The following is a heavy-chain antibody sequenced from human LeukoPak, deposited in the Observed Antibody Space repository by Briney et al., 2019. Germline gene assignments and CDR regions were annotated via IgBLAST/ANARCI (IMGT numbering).Heavy chain of an antibody. CDR3: ARDRLDVWGSYRYPAAFDI. Sequence: PSETLSLTCTVSGDSISINSYYWGWIRQPPGKGLEWIGSIYYSGSTYYNPSLKSRVTISVDTSKNQFSLELTSVTAADTAVYYCARDRLDVWGSYRYPAAFDIWGQGTMVTVSS. V-gene: IGHV4-39*07. J-gene: IGHJ3*02. CDR1: GDSISINSYY. CDR2: IYYSGST. D-gene: IGHD3-16*02.